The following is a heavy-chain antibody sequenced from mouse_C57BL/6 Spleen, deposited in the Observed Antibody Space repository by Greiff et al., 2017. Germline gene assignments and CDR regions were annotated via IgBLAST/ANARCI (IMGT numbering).Heavy chain of an antibody. V-gene: IGHV1-80*01. J-gene: IGHJ4*01. CDR1: GYAFSSYW. Sequence: VQLQQSGAELVKPGASVKISCKASGYAFSSYWMNWVKQRPGKGLEWIGQSYPGDGDTNYNGKFKGKATLTADKSSSTASEDSAVYFCARGQGSAIDYWGQGTSVTVSS. CDR2: SYPGDGDT. D-gene: IGHD3-3*01. CDR3: ARGQGSAIDY.